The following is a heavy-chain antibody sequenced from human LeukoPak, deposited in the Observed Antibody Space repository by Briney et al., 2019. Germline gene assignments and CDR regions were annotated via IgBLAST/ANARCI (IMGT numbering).Heavy chain of an antibody. V-gene: IGHV4-4*02. D-gene: IGHD3-22*01. J-gene: IGHJ4*02. CDR2: MYLSGTT. CDR1: GDSINSLDL. Sequence: SGTLSLTCTVSGDSINSLDLWSWVRQPPGKGLEWIGEMYLSGTTHSNPSVKGRATISIDKSKNQFFLNLSSVTAADTAVYYCAGLVGRYSSGLYYYYFDYWGQGTLVTVSS. CDR3: AGLVGRYSSGLYYYYFDY.